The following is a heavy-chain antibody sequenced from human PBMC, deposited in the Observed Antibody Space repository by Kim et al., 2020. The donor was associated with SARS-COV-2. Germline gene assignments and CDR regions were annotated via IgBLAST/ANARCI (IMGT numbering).Heavy chain of an antibody. V-gene: IGHV3-30*18. CDR1: GFTFSSYG. Sequence: GGSLRLSCAASGFTFSSYGMHWVRQAPGKGLEWVAVISYDGSNKYYADSVKGRFTISRDNSKNTLYLQMNSLRAEDTAVYYCAKDTYGYSYGGYYYYYYGMDVWGQGTTVTVSS. D-gene: IGHD5-18*01. CDR2: ISYDGSNK. CDR3: AKDTYGYSYGGYYYYYYGMDV. J-gene: IGHJ6*02.